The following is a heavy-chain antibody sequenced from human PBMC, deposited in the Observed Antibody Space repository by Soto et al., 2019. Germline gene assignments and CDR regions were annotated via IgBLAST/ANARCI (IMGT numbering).Heavy chain of an antibody. CDR2: IYYSGST. CDR1: GGSISSGDYY. Sequence: PSETLSLTCTVSGGSISSGDYYWSWIRQPPGKGLEWIGYIYYSGSTYYNPSLKSRITMSIHTSKNQFSLNMTSVTAADTAVYYCARHGSYWGQGTLVTVSS. V-gene: IGHV4-30-4*01. CDR3: ARHGSY. J-gene: IGHJ4*02.